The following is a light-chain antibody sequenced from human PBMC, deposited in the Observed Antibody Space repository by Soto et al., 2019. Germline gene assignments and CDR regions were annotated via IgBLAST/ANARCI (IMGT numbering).Light chain of an antibody. Sequence: QSVLTQPASVSGSPGQSITISCTGTSSDVGTYNYVSWYQQHPGKAPKLMIYGVSNRPSGVSNRFSGSKFGNTASLTISGLQAEDEADYYCSSYTSSSTVVFGGGTKVTVL. V-gene: IGLV2-14*01. J-gene: IGLJ2*01. CDR2: GVS. CDR1: SSDVGTYNY. CDR3: SSYTSSSTVV.